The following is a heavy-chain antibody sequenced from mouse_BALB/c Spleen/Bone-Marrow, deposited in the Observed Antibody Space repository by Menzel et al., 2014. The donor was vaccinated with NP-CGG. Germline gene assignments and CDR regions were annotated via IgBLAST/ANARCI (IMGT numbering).Heavy chain of an antibody. J-gene: IGHJ4*01. CDR3: ARDYYGSSYAMDY. D-gene: IGHD1-1*01. Sequence: EVMLVESGGGLVKPGGSLKLSCAASGFTFSSYATSWVRQSPEKRLEWVAEISSGGSYTYYPDTVTGRFTISGDNAKNTLYLEMSSLRSEDTAMYYCARDYYGSSYAMDYWGQGTSVTVSS. V-gene: IGHV5-9-4*01. CDR1: GFTFSSYA. CDR2: ISSGGSYT.